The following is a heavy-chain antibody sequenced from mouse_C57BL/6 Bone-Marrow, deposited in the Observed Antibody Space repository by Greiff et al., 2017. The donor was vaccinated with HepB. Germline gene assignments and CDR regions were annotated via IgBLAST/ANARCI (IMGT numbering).Heavy chain of an antibody. CDR2: IDPSDSYT. CDR3: ARTTTVAYYYAMDY. CDR1: GYTFTSYW. D-gene: IGHD1-1*01. V-gene: IGHV1-50*01. J-gene: IGHJ4*01. Sequence: QVQLQQPGAELVKPGASVKLSCKASGYTFTSYWMQWVKQRPGQGLEWIGEIDPSDSYTNYNQKFKGKATLTVDTSSSTAYMQLSSLTSEDSAVYYCARTTTVAYYYAMDYWGQGTSVTVSS.